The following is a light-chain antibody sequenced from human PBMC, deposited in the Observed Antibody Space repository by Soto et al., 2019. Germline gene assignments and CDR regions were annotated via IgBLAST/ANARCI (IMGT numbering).Light chain of an antibody. CDR2: SSS. J-gene: IGKJ5*01. Sequence: DIEMTQSPPILSVSPGEGATLSCRASQRISTNLAWYQHIPGQAPRLLIVSSSRRPTDVPARFSGSGSGTDFTLTISSLQSEDSAFYYCQQYGSSAPITFGQGTRLEIK. CDR3: QQYGSSAPIT. CDR1: QRISTN. V-gene: IGKV3-15*01.